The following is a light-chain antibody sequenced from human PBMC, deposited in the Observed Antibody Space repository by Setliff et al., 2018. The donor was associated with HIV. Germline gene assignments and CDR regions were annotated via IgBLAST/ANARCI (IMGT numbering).Light chain of an antibody. CDR1: NIGSKS. CDR2: YDT. J-gene: IGLJ1*01. V-gene: IGLV3-21*01. Sequence: SYELTQSPSVSVAPGKTARITCGGNNIGSKSVHWYQQKPGQAPVMVIFYDTDRPSGIPARFSGSNSGNTATLTINKVEAGDEAAYYCQVWDSSSGRPVFGTGTKVTVL. CDR3: QVWDSSSGRPV.